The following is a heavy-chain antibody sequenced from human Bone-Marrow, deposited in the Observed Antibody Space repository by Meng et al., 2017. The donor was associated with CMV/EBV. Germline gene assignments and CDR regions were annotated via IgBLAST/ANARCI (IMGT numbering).Heavy chain of an antibody. CDR2: INHSGST. V-gene: IGHV4-34*01. CDR1: GGSFSGYY. J-gene: IGHJ5*02. CDR3: ARGVGRITIFGVEP. D-gene: IGHD3-3*01. Sequence: WGSLRLSCAVYGGSFSGYYWSWIRQPPGKGLEWIGEINHSGSTNYNPSLKSRVTISVDTSKNQFSLKLSSVTAADTAVYYCARGVGRITIFGVEPWGQGTMVTVSS.